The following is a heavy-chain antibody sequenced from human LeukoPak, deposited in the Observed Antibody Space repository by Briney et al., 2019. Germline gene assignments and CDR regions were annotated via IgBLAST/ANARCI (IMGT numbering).Heavy chain of an antibody. J-gene: IGHJ5*02. Sequence: PSGTLSLTCAVSDDSFSSYYWTWIRQPPGKGLEWNGYISYIGSTNYNPSLKSRVTISIDTSKNQFSLKLSSVTAADTAVYYCARHYVDFWSGYFGGAGWFDPWGQGTLVTVSS. CDR1: DDSFSSYY. D-gene: IGHD3-3*01. V-gene: IGHV4-59*08. CDR3: ARHYVDFWSGYFGGAGWFDP. CDR2: ISYIGST.